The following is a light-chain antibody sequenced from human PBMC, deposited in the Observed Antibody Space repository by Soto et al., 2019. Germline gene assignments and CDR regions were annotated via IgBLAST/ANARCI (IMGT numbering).Light chain of an antibody. V-gene: IGKV3D-15*01. CDR2: DVS. CDR3: QQYNNWPSIT. CDR1: RSVTTF. Sequence: EIVLTQSPGTLSLSPGERATLSCRASRSVTTFLAWYQQRPGQAPRLLIYDVSRRATGIPERFSGSGSGTEFTLTISSLQSEDFAVYYCQQYNNWPSITFGQGTRLEIK. J-gene: IGKJ5*01.